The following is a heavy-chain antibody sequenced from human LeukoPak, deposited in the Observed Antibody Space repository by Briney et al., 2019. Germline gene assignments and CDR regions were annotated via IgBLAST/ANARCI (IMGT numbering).Heavy chain of an antibody. Sequence: QPGGSLRLSCAASGFTFSSYAMSWVRRAPGKGLGWVSAISGSGGSTYYADSVKGRFTISRDNYKNTLYLQMNSLRAEDTAVYYCAKGPNSYGSGSYVDYWGQGTLVTVSS. CDR2: ISGSGGST. D-gene: IGHD3-10*01. CDR1: GFTFSSYA. V-gene: IGHV3-23*01. CDR3: AKGPNSYGSGSYVDY. J-gene: IGHJ4*02.